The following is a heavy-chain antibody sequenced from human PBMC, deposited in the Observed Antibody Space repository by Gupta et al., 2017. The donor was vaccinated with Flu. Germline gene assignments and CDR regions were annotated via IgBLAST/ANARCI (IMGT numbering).Heavy chain of an antibody. CDR2: IS. V-gene: IGHV4-4*06. D-gene: IGHD1-1*01. J-gene: IGHJ2*01. Sequence: ISKYNPSLKSRVTMSGDTSKNQLSLKLRSVTAAETAVYYCARPQNGSRGQAWYVDLWGRVTLVTVSS. CDR3: ARPQNGSRGQAWYVDL.